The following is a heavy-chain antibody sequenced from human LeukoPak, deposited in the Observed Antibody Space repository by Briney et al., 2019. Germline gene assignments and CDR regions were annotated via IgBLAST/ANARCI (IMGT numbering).Heavy chain of an antibody. CDR2: MIGSGDNT. CDR3: AKDFVVVPGNVNYFDY. V-gene: IGHV3-23*01. D-gene: IGHD2-21*02. CDR1: GFTFSNYA. Sequence: GGSLRLSCAASGFTFSNYAMSWVRQARGKGLEWVSAMIGSGDNTYYADSVKGRFTVSRDNSKNTLYVQMKSLRAEDTAVYYCAKDFVVVPGNVNYFDYWGQGTLVTVSS. J-gene: IGHJ4*02.